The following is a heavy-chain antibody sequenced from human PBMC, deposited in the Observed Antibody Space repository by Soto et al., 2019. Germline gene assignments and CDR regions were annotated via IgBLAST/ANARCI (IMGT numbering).Heavy chain of an antibody. CDR3: ARVPVVRGVIPSDY. V-gene: IGHV1-18*01. D-gene: IGHD3-10*01. Sequence: GASVKVSCKASGYTFTRYGISWVRHAPGQGLEWMGWISAYNGNTNYAQKLQGRVTMTTDTSTSTAYMELRSLRSDDTAVYYCARVPVVRGVIPSDYWGQGTLVTVSS. J-gene: IGHJ4*01. CDR1: GYTFTRYG. CDR2: ISAYNGNT.